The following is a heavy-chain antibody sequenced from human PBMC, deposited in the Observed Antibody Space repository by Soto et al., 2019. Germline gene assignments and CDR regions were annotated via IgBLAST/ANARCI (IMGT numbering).Heavy chain of an antibody. CDR3: ARDQSFDWLLYGNRIGIYGMDV. J-gene: IGHJ6*02. V-gene: IGHV3-53*01. Sequence: GGSLRLSCAASGFTVSSNYMSWVRQAPGKGLEWVSVIYSGGSTYYADSVKGRFTISRDNSKNTLYLQMNSLRAEDTAVYYCARDQSFDWLLYGNRIGIYGMDVWGQGTTVTVSS. CDR1: GFTVSSNY. D-gene: IGHD3-9*01. CDR2: IYSGGST.